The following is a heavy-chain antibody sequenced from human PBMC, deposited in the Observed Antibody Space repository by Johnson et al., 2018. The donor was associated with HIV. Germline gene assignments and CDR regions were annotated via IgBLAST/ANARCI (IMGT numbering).Heavy chain of an antibody. CDR3: ARAHLIFPKNAFDI. CDR1: RFTVSTNY. V-gene: IGHV3-66*01. D-gene: IGHD3-3*02. Sequence: VQLVESGGGLVQPGGSLRLSCAASRFTVSTNYMSWIRQAPGKGLEWVSVIYTGGSTYYADSVRGRFTISRDNSKNTLYLQMRSLRVEDTAIYYCARAHLIFPKNAFDIWGRGTMVTVSS. J-gene: IGHJ3*02. CDR2: IYTGGST.